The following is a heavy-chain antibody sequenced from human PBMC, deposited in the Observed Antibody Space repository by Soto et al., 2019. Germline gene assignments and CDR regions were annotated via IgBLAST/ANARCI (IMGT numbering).Heavy chain of an antibody. CDR3: ARTKCSGGSCYSWSLDY. Sequence: PSETLSLTCTVSRGSITTGGYYWSWIRQLPGKGLEWIGHRYYSESTYYNPSLKSRVSISLDTSKNQFSLKLSFVTAADTAMYYCARTKCSGGSCYSWSLDYWAREPRSPSPQ. D-gene: IGHD2-15*01. V-gene: IGHV4-31*03. CDR2: RYYSEST. J-gene: IGHJ4*02. CDR1: RGSITTGGYY.